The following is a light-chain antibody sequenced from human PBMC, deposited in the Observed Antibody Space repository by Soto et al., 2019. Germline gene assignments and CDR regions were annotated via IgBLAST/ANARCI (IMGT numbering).Light chain of an antibody. CDR1: SSDVGGYNF. Sequence: QSVLTQPASVSGSPGQSITISCTGTSSDVGGYNFVSWYQQHPGKAPKLMIFEVNNRPSGVSNRFSGSKSGNTASLTISGSQAEDEADYYCSSSTSSSTPDVFGTGTKVTVL. J-gene: IGLJ1*01. V-gene: IGLV2-14*01. CDR2: EVN. CDR3: SSSTSSSTPDV.